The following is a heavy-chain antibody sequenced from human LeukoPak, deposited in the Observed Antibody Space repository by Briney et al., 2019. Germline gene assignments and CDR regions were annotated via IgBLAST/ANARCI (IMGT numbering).Heavy chain of an antibody. CDR3: ARGGVGSSGYVDYYYYNMDV. V-gene: IGHV3-74*03. D-gene: IGHD5-18*01. CDR2: IESDASRT. CDR1: GFTLSDHW. J-gene: IGHJ6*03. Sequence: LGGSLRLSCVASGFTLSDHWMYWVRQGPGRGLAHVSRIESDASRTTYADSVKGRFTISRDSAKNTVYLQMTSLRDEDTAVYYCARGGVGSSGYVDYYYYNMDVWGKGTAVTVSS.